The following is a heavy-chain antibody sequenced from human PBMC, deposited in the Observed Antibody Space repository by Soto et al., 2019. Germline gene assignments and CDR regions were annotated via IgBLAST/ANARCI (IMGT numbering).Heavy chain of an antibody. V-gene: IGHV1-18*04. J-gene: IGHJ3*02. CDR2: ISAYNGNT. D-gene: IGHD3-22*01. CDR3: ARDRGVYYYDSSGSDAFDI. Sequence: QVQLVQSGAEVKKPGASVKVSCKASGYTFTSYGISWVRQAPGQGLEWMGWISAYNGNTNYAQKLQGGVTMTTDTSTSTAYMELRSLRSDDTAVYYCARDRGVYYYDSSGSDAFDIWGQGTMVTVSS. CDR1: GYTFTSYG.